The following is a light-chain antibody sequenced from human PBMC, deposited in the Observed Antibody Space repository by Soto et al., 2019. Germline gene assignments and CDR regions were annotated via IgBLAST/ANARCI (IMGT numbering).Light chain of an antibody. V-gene: IGKV3-11*01. J-gene: IGKJ2*01. CDR1: QSVGSY. CDR3: QQRDTSPRT. CDR2: GAS. Sequence: DIVLTQSPATLSLSPGERATLSCRASQSVGSYLAWFQHKPGQAPRLLIYGASNRATDIPGMFSGRGSGPDFTLTISSLESVDSSFYYFQQRDTSPRTFGQWTKLQIK.